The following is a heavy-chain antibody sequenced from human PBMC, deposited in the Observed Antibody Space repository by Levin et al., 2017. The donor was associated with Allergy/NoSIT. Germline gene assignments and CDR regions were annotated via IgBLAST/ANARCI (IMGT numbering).Heavy chain of an antibody. CDR1: GDSISSDY. J-gene: IGHJ5*01. CDR3: ARGLRTSGSGIFYFDS. CDR2: IYYTGHT. Sequence: SETLSLTCTVPGDSISSDYWTWFRQPPGQTLEWIAYIYYTGHTNYNPSLKSRASISLQKSNHQFSLTLSSVTVADTAVYYCARGLRTSGSGIFYFDSWGQGTVVTVSS. V-gene: IGHV4-59*08. D-gene: IGHD3-10*01.